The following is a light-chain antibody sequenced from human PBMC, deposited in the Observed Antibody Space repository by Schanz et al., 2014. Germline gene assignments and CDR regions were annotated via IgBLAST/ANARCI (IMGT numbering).Light chain of an antibody. CDR2: AAS. CDR1: ERISSTY. J-gene: IGKJ3*01. V-gene: IGKV3-20*01. Sequence: EIVLTQSPGTLSLSPGERATLSCRASERISSTYFAWYQKKLGHAPRLVLYAASTRDNGIQDRFSGGGYGTDFTLTISRLEPEDFAVYYCQQFSSAPFSFGPGTRVDVK. CDR3: QQFSSAPFS.